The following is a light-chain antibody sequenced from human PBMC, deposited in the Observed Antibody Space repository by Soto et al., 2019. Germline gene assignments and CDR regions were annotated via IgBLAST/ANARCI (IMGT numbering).Light chain of an antibody. Sequence: DIQMTQSPSTLSSSLGDRVTLTCRVSENINSYLAWYKQKPGKAPKLLLYDVSNLESGAPSRFSGSGAGPEFTLTISSLKPEDFETYYCQQYNSYSWTFGQGTKVDIK. J-gene: IGKJ1*01. CDR1: ENINSY. CDR3: QQYNSYSWT. CDR2: DVS. V-gene: IGKV1-5*01.